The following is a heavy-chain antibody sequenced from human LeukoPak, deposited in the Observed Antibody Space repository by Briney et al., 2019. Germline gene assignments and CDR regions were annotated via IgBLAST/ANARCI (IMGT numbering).Heavy chain of an antibody. CDR1: RGSFSGYY. J-gene: IGHJ4*02. Sequence: SETLSLTCAVYRGSFSGYYWSWIRQPPGKGLEWIGEINHSGSTNYNPSLKSRVTISVDTSKNQFSLKLSSVTAADTAVYYCARVRGYSGFDYWGQGTLVTVSS. CDR3: ARVRGYSGFDY. D-gene: IGHD6-13*01. V-gene: IGHV4-34*01. CDR2: INHSGST.